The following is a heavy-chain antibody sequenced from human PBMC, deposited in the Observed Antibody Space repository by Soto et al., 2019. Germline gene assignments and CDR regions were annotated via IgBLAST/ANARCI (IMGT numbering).Heavy chain of an antibody. CDR2: ISGSGSNT. CDR3: AKDTQQRDYWSGYDYYYYGLDV. J-gene: IGHJ6*02. Sequence: HPGGSLRLSCAASGFTFSSYAMSWVRQAPGKGLEWVSSISGSGSNTYYADSVKGRFTISRDNSQNTLYLQMKTLRAEDTAVYYCAKDTQQRDYWSGYDYYYYGLDVWGQGTTVTVSS. CDR1: GFTFSSYA. D-gene: IGHD3-3*01. V-gene: IGHV3-23*01.